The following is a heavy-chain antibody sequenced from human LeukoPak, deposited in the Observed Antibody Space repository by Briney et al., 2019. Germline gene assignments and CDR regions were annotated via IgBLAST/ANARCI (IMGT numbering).Heavy chain of an antibody. D-gene: IGHD5-24*01. CDR2: IKSDGITI. V-gene: IGHV3-74*01. Sequence: WGSLRLSCAASGFTFSNYMMHWVRQAPGKGLVWVSRIKSDGITITYADSVKGRFTISRDNAKNTLYLQMNSLRAEDTAVYYCAKDGTFEMATLLPFDPWGQGTLVTVSS. J-gene: IGHJ5*02. CDR1: GFTFSNYM. CDR3: AKDGTFEMATLLPFDP.